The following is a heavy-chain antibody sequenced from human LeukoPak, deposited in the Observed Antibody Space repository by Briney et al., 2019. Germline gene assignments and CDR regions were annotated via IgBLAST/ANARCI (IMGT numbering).Heavy chain of an antibody. CDR2: IWYDGSNK. D-gene: IGHD3-22*01. J-gene: IGHJ4*02. V-gene: IGHV3-33*01. CDR1: GFTFSSYG. Sequence: PGRSLRLSCAASGFTFSSYGMHWVRQAPGKGLEWVAVIWYDGSNKYYADSVKGRFTIPRDNSKNTLYLQMNSLRAEDTAVYYCARDHGYDSSGPSFSDYWGQGTLVTVSP. CDR3: ARDHGYDSSGPSFSDY.